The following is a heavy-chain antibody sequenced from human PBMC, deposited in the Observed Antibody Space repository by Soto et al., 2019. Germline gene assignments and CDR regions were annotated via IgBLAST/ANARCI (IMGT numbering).Heavy chain of an antibody. D-gene: IGHD3-22*01. J-gene: IGHJ5*02. CDR1: GYRFTSYW. CDR2: IFPSDSDT. V-gene: IGHV5-51*01. CDR3: ARKDKSGYFNWFDP. Sequence: PGESLKISCRTSGYRFTSYWIAWVRQMPGKGLEWMGIIFPSDSDTRFSPSFQGQVTISADRSTSTVFLQWASLKASDTAVYFCARKDKSGYFNWFDPWGQGTLVTVSS.